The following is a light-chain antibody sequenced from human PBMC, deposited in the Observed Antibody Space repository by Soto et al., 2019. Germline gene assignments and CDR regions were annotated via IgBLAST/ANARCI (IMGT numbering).Light chain of an antibody. CDR3: QKYNSAPHT. Sequence: TQSPVTLSLSPGDRVTITCRASQGISNYLAWYQQKPGKVPKLLIYAASTLQSGVPSRFSGSGSGTDFTLTISSLQPEDVATYYCQKYNSAPHTFGQGTTLEIK. J-gene: IGKJ2*01. V-gene: IGKV1-27*01. CDR1: QGISNY. CDR2: AAS.